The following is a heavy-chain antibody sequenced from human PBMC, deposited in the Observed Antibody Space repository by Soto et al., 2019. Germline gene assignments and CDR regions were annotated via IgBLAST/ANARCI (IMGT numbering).Heavy chain of an antibody. Sequence: VGSLRLSCAASGFTFSSYAMSWVRQAPGKGLEWVSTISGSGSDTYYADSVKGRFTISRDNSKNTLYLQMDSLRAEDTAIYYCAKTSARIALAGTIYWGQGTLVTVSS. D-gene: IGHD6-19*01. CDR1: GFTFSSYA. CDR3: AKTSARIALAGTIY. CDR2: ISGSGSDT. J-gene: IGHJ4*02. V-gene: IGHV3-23*01.